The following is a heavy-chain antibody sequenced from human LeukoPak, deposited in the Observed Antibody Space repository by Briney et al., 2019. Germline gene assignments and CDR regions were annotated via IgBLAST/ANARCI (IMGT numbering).Heavy chain of an antibody. Sequence: PSETLSLTCTVSGGSISSYYWSWIRQPAGKGLEWIGRIYTSGSTNYNPSLKSRVTMSVDTSKNQFSLKLSSVTAADTAVYYCARVNPVDSSGWTDWRYYYYGMDVRGQGTTVTVSS. CDR3: ARVNPVDSSGWTDWRYYYYGMDV. J-gene: IGHJ6*02. D-gene: IGHD6-19*01. V-gene: IGHV4-4*07. CDR1: GGSISSYY. CDR2: IYTSGST.